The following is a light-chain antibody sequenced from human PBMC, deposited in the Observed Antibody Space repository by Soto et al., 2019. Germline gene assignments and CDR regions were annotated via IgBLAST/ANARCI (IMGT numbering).Light chain of an antibody. V-gene: IGKV1-27*01. CDR3: QRYNDGPFN. J-gene: IGKJ3*01. CDR2: DAS. CDR1: QDIYSY. Sequence: DIQMTQSPSSLSASVGARVTITCRASQDIYSYLAWYQQKPGEIPNLLIYDASTLQSGVPSRFSRSGSGTDFTLTISTLQPEDVATYYCQRYNDGPFNFGPGTKVDI.